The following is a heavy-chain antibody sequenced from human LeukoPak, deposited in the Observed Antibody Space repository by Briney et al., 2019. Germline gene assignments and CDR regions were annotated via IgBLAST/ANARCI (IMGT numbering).Heavy chain of an antibody. CDR1: GYSFTSYW. CDR3: ARLPLSGGSFAEYFQH. J-gene: IGHJ1*01. V-gene: IGHV5-51*01. Sequence: GESLKISCKGSGYSFTSYWIGWVRQMAGKGLEWMGIIYPGDSDTRYNPSFQGQVTISADKSISTAYLQWSNLKAFDTAMYYCARLPLSGGSFAEYFQHWGQGTLVTVSS. CDR2: IYPGDSDT. D-gene: IGHD2-15*01.